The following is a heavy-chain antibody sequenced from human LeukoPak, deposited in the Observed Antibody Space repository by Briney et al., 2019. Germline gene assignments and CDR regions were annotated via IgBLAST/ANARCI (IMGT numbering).Heavy chain of an antibody. CDR2: IKEDGSKK. V-gene: IGHV3-7*01. CDR3: ALGGWDYAPQSSSDFDY. CDR1: GFTFSSYW. Sequence: GGSLRLSCAAFGFTFSSYWMSWVRQAPGKGLEWVANIKEDGSKKSYVDSLKGRFTISRDNAKNSLYLQMDSLRAEDTAVYYCALGGWDYAPQSSSDFDYWGQGTLVTVSS. J-gene: IGHJ4*02. D-gene: IGHD4-17*01.